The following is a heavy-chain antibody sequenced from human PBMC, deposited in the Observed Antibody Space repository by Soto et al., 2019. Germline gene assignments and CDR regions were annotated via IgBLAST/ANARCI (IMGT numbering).Heavy chain of an antibody. CDR3: ARARGNLTY. Sequence: QVQLQESGPGLVKPSQTLSLTCTVSGGSISSGDYYWSWIRQPPGKGLEWIGYIYYSGSTYYNPSLKIRVTLSFDPSTTPFSPKLSSVTPADTALYYCARARGNLTYWGQGTLVPVSS. V-gene: IGHV4-30-4*01. J-gene: IGHJ4*02. CDR2: IYYSGST. D-gene: IGHD3-9*01. CDR1: GGSISSGDYY.